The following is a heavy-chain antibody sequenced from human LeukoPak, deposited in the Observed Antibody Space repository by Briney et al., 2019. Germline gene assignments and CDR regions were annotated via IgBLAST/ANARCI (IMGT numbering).Heavy chain of an antibody. CDR3: ARGSVQLWLRDTYYYMDV. CDR2: FNWNGRIT. D-gene: IGHD5-18*01. J-gene: IGHJ6*03. Sequence: GGSLRLSCAASGFTFDDYAMNWVRQVPGRGLEWAPGFNWNGRITEYADSVKDRFTISRQNTRNSLYLYMNNLGGEDTALYFCARGSVQLWLRDTYYYMDVWGKGTTVTVSS. CDR1: GFTFDDYA. V-gene: IGHV3-20*04.